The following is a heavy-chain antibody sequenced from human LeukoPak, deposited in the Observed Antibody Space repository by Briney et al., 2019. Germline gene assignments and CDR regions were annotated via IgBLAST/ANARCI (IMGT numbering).Heavy chain of an antibody. CDR3: ARDGYDFWSGYYDY. J-gene: IGHJ4*02. CDR1: GGSFSGYY. D-gene: IGHD3-3*01. CDR2: INHSGST. Sequence: SETLSLTCAVYGGSFSGYYLSCIRQPPGTGRERIGEINHSGSTNYNPSLKSRVTISVDTSKNQFSLKLSSVTAADTSVYYCARDGYDFWSGYYDYWGQGTLVTVSS. V-gene: IGHV4-34*01.